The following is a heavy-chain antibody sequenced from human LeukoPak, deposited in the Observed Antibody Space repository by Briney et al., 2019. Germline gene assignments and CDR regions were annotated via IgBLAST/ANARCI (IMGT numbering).Heavy chain of an antibody. Sequence: PGGSLRLSCAASGFTFGIYDMHWVRQAPGKGLEWVSYSSGSSSTIYYADSVRGRFTISRDNAKNSLYLQMNTLRVEDTAVYYCAGYGDYPYWGQGTLVTVSS. J-gene: IGHJ4*02. CDR2: SSGSSSTI. CDR1: GFTFGIYD. D-gene: IGHD4-17*01. V-gene: IGHV3-48*01. CDR3: AGYGDYPY.